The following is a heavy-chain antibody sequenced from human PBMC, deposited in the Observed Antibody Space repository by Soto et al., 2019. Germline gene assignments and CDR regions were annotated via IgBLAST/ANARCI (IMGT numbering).Heavy chain of an antibody. D-gene: IGHD5-12*01. CDR3: ARASGYDYRDYYGMDV. J-gene: IGHJ6*02. CDR1: GVTFSRYT. Sequence: QVQLVQSGAEVKKPGSSVKVSCKASGVTFSRYTISWVRQAPGQGLEWVGRIIPILGIANYAQKFQGRVTITADKSTSTAYMELSSLSSEDTAVYYCARASGYDYRDYYGMDVWGHGTTVTVSS. CDR2: IIPILGIA. V-gene: IGHV1-69*02.